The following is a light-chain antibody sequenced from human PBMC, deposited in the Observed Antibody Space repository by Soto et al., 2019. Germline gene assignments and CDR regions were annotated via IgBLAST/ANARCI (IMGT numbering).Light chain of an antibody. Sequence: QSVLTRPASLSGSPGQSITSSCTGTSSDVGGYNYVSWYQQHPGKAPKLMIYEVSNRPSGVSNRFSGSKSGNTASLTISGLQAEDEADYYCSSYTSSSTVFGTGTKVTVL. J-gene: IGLJ1*01. CDR3: SSYTSSSTV. CDR2: EVS. CDR1: SSDVGGYNY. V-gene: IGLV2-14*01.